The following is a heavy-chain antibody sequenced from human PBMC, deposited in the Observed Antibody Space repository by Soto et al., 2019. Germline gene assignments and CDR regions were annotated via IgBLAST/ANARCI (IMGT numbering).Heavy chain of an antibody. D-gene: IGHD4-17*01. Sequence: QVHLVESGGGVVQPGRSLSLSCAVSGLTFSKYGMHWFRQAPGRGLEWVAVISADGNSKFYAASVGGRFAISRDDSKNTLSLQMNSLRPEDTAVYYCAKDRDYGGVASFLDYWGLGTLVSVSS. CDR3: AKDRDYGGVASFLDY. J-gene: IGHJ4*02. CDR2: ISADGNSK. CDR1: GLTFSKYG. V-gene: IGHV3-30*18.